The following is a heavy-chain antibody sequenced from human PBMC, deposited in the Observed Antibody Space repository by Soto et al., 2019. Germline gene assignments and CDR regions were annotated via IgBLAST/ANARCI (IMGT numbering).Heavy chain of an antibody. CDR3: ARITIFGVIIDALDYYYGLDV. Sequence: SETLSLTCTVSGGSISSSTYYWGWIRQPPGMGLEWIGSISYRGSTYYNPSLKSRVTISVDTSKKQFSLKLSSVTDADTAMYYCARITIFGVIIDALDYYYGLDVWGQGTTVTVSS. D-gene: IGHD3-3*01. CDR2: ISYRGST. CDR1: GGSISSSTYY. J-gene: IGHJ6*02. V-gene: IGHV4-39*01.